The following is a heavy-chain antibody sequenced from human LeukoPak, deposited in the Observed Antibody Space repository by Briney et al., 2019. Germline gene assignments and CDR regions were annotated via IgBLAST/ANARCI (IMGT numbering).Heavy chain of an antibody. V-gene: IGHV3-23*01. D-gene: IGHD6-19*01. CDR2: ISGGGGST. Sequence: GGSLRLSCAASGFTFSSYAMNWVRQAPGKGLEWVLGISGGGGSTYYADSVKGRFTISRDNSNNTLYLQMNSLRAEDTAVYYCAKDGRGWRGYFQHWGQGTLVTVSS. CDR3: AKDGRGWRGYFQH. CDR1: GFTFSSYA. J-gene: IGHJ1*01.